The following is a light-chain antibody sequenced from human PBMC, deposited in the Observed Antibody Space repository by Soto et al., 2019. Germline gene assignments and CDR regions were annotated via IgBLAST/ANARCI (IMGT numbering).Light chain of an antibody. CDR1: SNDVGDYNY. CDR3: SSYAGGSTLYV. J-gene: IGLJ1*01. Sequence: QSVLTQPPSVSGSPGQSVTISCTGTSNDVGDYNYVSWYQQHPGKAPKLMIYEVSKRPSGVPGRFSGSKSGNTASLTVSGLQAEDEADYYCSSYAGGSTLYVFETGTKVTVL. V-gene: IGLV2-8*01. CDR2: EVS.